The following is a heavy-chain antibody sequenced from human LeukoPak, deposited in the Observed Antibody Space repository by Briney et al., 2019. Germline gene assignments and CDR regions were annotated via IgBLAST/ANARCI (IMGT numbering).Heavy chain of an antibody. Sequence: GGSLRLSCAASGFTFSSYSMNWVRQAPGKGLEWVSSISSSSSYIYYADSVKGRFTISRDNAKNSLYLQMNSLRAEDTAVYYCARDPRITIFGEHYYYYYMDVWVKGTTVTVSS. V-gene: IGHV3-21*01. CDR2: ISSSSSYI. CDR3: ARDPRITIFGEHYYYYYMDV. CDR1: GFTFSSYS. D-gene: IGHD3-3*01. J-gene: IGHJ6*03.